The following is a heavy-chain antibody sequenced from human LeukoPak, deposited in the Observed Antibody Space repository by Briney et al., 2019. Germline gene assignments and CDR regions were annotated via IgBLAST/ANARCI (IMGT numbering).Heavy chain of an antibody. V-gene: IGHV1-2*02. CDR1: GYTFTGYY. Sequence: SVKVSCKASGYTFTGYYMHWVRQAPGQGLEWMGWINPNSGGTNYAQKFQGRVTMTRDTSISTAYMELSRLRSDDTAVYYCARGIRYFDWLSCYFDYWGQGTLVTVSS. CDR2: INPNSGGT. D-gene: IGHD3-9*01. CDR3: ARGIRYFDWLSCYFDY. J-gene: IGHJ4*02.